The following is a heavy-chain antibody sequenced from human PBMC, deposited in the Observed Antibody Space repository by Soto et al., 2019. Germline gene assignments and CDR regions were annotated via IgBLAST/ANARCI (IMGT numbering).Heavy chain of an antibody. CDR3: ARDRRGYCSSTSCYGDAFDI. D-gene: IGHD2-2*01. CDR1: GFTFSSYW. Sequence: EVQLVESGGGLVQPGGSLRLSCAASGFTFSSYWMSWVRQAPGKGLEWVATIKQDGSEKYYVDSVKGRFTISRDNAKNSLYLQMNSLRAEDTAVYYCARDRRGYCSSTSCYGDAFDIWGQGTMVTVSS. CDR2: IKQDGSEK. V-gene: IGHV3-7*01. J-gene: IGHJ3*02.